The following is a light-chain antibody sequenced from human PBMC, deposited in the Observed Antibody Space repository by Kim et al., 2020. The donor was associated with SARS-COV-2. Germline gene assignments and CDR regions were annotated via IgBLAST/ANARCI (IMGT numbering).Light chain of an antibody. V-gene: IGKV3-20*01. Sequence: SSGGRANSTCRARHGVGRYQLAWLQPKPGRARTLLLYVTSSRATGIPDSSSARESGTDFTLTISRLPPDDCGGYYCQQYDRPPYTFGQETKLEI. CDR2: VTS. CDR3: QQYDRPPYT. J-gene: IGKJ2*01. CDR1: HGVGRYQ.